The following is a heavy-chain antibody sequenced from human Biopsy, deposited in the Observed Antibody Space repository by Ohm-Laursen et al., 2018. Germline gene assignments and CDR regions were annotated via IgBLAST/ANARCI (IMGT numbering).Heavy chain of an antibody. V-gene: IGHV4-59*07. CDR3: ALGGGSYVNFDY. J-gene: IGHJ4*02. CDR2: FRFEDRT. CDR1: GGSISNYF. Sequence: SDTLSLTCAVSGGSISNYFWTWIRQPPGKGLEWIGYFRFEDRTSYNPSLKSRVTISADTSKNQFSLRLSSVTAADTAVYYCALGGGSYVNFDYWGQGTLVTVSS. D-gene: IGHD1-26*01.